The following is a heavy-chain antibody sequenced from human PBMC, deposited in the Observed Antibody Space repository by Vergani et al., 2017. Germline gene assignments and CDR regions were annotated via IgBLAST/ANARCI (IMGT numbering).Heavy chain of an antibody. J-gene: IGHJ5*02. CDR1: GYTFTSYG. V-gene: IGHV1-24*01. D-gene: IGHD1-7*01. Sequence: QVQLVQSGAEVKKPGASVKVSCKASGYTFTSYGISWVRQAPGQGLEWMGGFDPEDGETIYAQKFQGRVTMTEDTSTDTAYMELSSLRSEDTAVYYCARDQGITGTTGSWFDPWGQGTLVTVSS. CDR2: FDPEDGET. CDR3: ARDQGITGTTGSWFDP.